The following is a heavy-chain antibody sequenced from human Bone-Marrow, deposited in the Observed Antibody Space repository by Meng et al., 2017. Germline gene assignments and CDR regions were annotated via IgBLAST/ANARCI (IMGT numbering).Heavy chain of an antibody. CDR2: INSDGSST. J-gene: IGHJ4*02. CDR3: ARDAHYYGSGSPALGDY. CDR1: GFTFSSYW. V-gene: IGHV3-74*01. Sequence: GGSLRLSCAASGFTFSSYWMHWVRQAPGKGLVWVSRINSDGSSTSYADSVKGRFTISRDNAKNSLYLQMNSLRAEDTAVYYCARDAHYYGSGSPALGDYWGQGTLVTVSS. D-gene: IGHD3-10*01.